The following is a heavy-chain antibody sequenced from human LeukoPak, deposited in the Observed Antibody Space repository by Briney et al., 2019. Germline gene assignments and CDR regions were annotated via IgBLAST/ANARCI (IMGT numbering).Heavy chain of an antibody. V-gene: IGHV1-18*01. J-gene: IGHJ6*02. Sequence: ASVKVSCKASGNTFTNYGFSWVRQAPGQGLEWMGWISAYNGNTNYTQKLQGRVTMTTDARTSTAYMELRSLRSDDTAVYYCARGAREQQPDYYYGLDVWGQGTTVTVSS. CDR2: ISAYNGNT. CDR1: GNTFTNYG. CDR3: ARGAREQQPDYYYGLDV. D-gene: IGHD6-13*01.